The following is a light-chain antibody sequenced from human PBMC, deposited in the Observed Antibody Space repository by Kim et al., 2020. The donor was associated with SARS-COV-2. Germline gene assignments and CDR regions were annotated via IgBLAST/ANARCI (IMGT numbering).Light chain of an antibody. CDR1: KLGDKY. V-gene: IGLV3-1*01. CDR2: QDS. CDR3: QAWDRTTVV. Sequence: SYELTQPPSVPVSPGQTASITCSGDKLGDKYACWYQQKPGQSPVLVIYQDSKRPSGIPERFSGSNSGNTATLTISGTQAMDEADYYCQAWDRTTVVFGGGTQLTVL. J-gene: IGLJ2*01.